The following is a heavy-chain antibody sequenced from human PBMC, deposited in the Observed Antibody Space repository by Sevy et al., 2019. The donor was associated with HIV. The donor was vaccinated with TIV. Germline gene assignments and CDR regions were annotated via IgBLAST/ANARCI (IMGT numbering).Heavy chain of an antibody. V-gene: IGHV4-39*01. Sequence: SETLSLTCTVSGGSISSSSYYWGWIRQPPGKGLEWIGGIYYSGSTYYNPSLKSRVTISVDTSKNQFSLKLSSVTAADTAVYYCARLDSNRYYYYGMDVWGQGTTVTVSS. CDR2: IYYSGST. CDR3: ARLDSNRYYYYGMDV. CDR1: GGSISSSSYY. J-gene: IGHJ6*02. D-gene: IGHD4-4*01.